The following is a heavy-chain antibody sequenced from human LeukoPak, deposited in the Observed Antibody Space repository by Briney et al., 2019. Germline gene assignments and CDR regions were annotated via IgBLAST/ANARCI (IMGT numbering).Heavy chain of an antibody. CDR2: IRSTANGYAT. J-gene: IGHJ4*02. D-gene: IGHD5-18*01. Sequence: GGSLRLSCAASGFTFSGSALHWVRQASGKWLEWVGRIRSTANGYATAYAASVKGRFTISRDDSKNTAYLQMNSLRAEDTAVYYCARGYSYGYDYWGQGTLVTVSS. CDR1: GFTFSGSA. CDR3: ARGYSYGYDY. V-gene: IGHV3-73*01.